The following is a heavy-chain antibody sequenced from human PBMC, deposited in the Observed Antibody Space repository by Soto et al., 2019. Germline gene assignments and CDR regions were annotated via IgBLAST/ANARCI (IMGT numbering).Heavy chain of an antibody. CDR3: ARSASSVGGGSYLGA. CDR2: FNHGGST. D-gene: IGHD3-16*02. J-gene: IGHJ5*02. CDR1: GGSFSGFD. V-gene: IGHV4-34*01. Sequence: SETLSLTGAVNGGSFSGFDWSWIRQPPWKGLEWIGEFNHGGSTSYNPSLKSRIAISTDTSNRQLSLTLTSVTSADTAIYYCARSASSVGGGSYLGAWGQVTQVPFCS.